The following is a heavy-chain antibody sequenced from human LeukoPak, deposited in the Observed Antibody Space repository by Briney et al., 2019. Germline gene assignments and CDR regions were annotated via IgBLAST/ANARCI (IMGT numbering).Heavy chain of an antibody. J-gene: IGHJ2*01. CDR2: ISWNSGDI. Sequence: GRSLRLSCAASGFSFCGYALHWVRQAPGKGLEWVASISWNSGDIVHADSVKGRFTISRDNAKNSLYLQMDSLRTEDTALYYCVKSGGYATAIRYFDLWGRGTLVTVSS. V-gene: IGHV3-9*01. CDR3: VKSGGYATAIRYFDL. D-gene: IGHD2-21*02. CDR1: GFSFCGYA.